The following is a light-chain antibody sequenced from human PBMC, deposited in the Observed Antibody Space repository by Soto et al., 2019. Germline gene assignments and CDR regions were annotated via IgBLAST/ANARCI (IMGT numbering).Light chain of an antibody. J-gene: IGKJ3*01. V-gene: IGKV3-20*01. Sequence: EIVLTQSPGTLSLSPGERATLSCRASQSVSSSYLAWYQQKPGQAPRLLIYGASARATGIPDRFSGSGSWTDFTLTISRLEPEDFAVYYCQQYGSSRGFTFGPGTKVDIK. CDR2: GAS. CDR1: QSVSSSY. CDR3: QQYGSSRGFT.